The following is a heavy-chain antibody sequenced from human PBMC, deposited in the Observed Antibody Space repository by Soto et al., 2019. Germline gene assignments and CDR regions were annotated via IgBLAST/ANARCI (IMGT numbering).Heavy chain of an antibody. CDR2: ISYSGST. J-gene: IGHJ4*02. Sequence: LSLTCTVSGGSISSYYWSWIRQPPGKGLEWIGYISYSGSTNYNPSLKSLVTISVDTSKNQFSLKLSSVTAADTAVYYCARVLTGSSLFDYWGQGTLVTVSS. D-gene: IGHD1-26*01. CDR3: ARVLTGSSLFDY. CDR1: GGSISSYY. V-gene: IGHV4-59*01.